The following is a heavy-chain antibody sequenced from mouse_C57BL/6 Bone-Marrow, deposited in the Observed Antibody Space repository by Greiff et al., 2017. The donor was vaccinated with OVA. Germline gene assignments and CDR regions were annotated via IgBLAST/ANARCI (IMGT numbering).Heavy chain of an antibody. V-gene: IGHV1-72*01. CDR3: ARSGITTVVAPGLAY. CDR2: IDPNSGGT. D-gene: IGHD1-1*01. J-gene: IGHJ3*01. Sequence: QVQLQQSGAELVKPGASVKLSCKASGYTFTSYWMHWVKQRPGRGLEWIGRIDPNSGGTKYNEKFKSKATLTVDKPSSTAYMQLSSLTSEDSAVYYCARSGITTVVAPGLAYWGQGTLVTVSA. CDR1: GYTFTSYW.